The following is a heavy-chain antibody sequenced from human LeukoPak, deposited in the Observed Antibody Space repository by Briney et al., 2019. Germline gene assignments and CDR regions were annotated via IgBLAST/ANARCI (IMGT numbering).Heavy chain of an antibody. CDR1: GYTFTAYY. Sequence: ASVTVSCKASGYTFTAYYIHWVRQAPGQGLEWMGRINPNSGGTNYAQKFQGRVTMTRDTSISTAYMELSRLRSDDTAVYYCARDRRGYSYGYDPDAFDIWGQGTMVTVSS. CDR2: INPNSGGT. J-gene: IGHJ3*02. V-gene: IGHV1-2*06. D-gene: IGHD5-18*01. CDR3: ARDRRGYSYGYDPDAFDI.